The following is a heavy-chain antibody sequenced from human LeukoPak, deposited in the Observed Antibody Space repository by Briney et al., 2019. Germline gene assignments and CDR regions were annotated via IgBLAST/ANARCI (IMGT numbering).Heavy chain of an antibody. V-gene: IGHV3-21*01. Sequence: GGSLRLSCAASGFTLSSYALSWVRQAPGKGLEWVSSISSSGGSTFYADSVKGRFTISRDNAKNSLYLQMNSLRAEDTAVYYCARDILTGSQSRFQHWGQGTLVTVSS. D-gene: IGHD3-9*01. J-gene: IGHJ1*01. CDR3: ARDILTGSQSRFQH. CDR1: GFTLSSYA. CDR2: ISSSGGST.